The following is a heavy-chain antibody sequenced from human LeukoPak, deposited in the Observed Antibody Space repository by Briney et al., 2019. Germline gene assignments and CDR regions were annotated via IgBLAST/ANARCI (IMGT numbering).Heavy chain of an antibody. CDR2: IWYDGSNK. Sequence: GRSLRLSCAASGFTLSSYGMLWVRQAPGKGLEWVAVIWYDGSNKYYADSVKGRFTISRDNSKNTLYLQMNSLRAEDTAVYYCARDYYGSGKKLDYWGQGTLVTVSS. J-gene: IGHJ4*02. V-gene: IGHV3-33*01. CDR3: ARDYYGSGKKLDY. D-gene: IGHD3-10*01. CDR1: GFTLSSYG.